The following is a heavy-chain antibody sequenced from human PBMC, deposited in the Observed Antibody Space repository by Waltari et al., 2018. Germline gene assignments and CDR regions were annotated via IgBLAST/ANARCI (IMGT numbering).Heavy chain of an antibody. V-gene: IGHV1-3*01. CDR2: IHAGNGNT. Sequence: QVQLVQSGAEVKKPGASVKVSCKASGYTFTSYAMHWVRQAPGHRLECMGWIHAGNGNTKESQRFQGRVNITRDTPGSTADMELSSLRSEDTAVDYCASQVKGTNWNEGWIGAFDIWGQGTMVTVSA. CDR1: GYTFTSYA. CDR3: ASQVKGTNWNEGWIGAFDI. J-gene: IGHJ3*02. D-gene: IGHD1-1*01.